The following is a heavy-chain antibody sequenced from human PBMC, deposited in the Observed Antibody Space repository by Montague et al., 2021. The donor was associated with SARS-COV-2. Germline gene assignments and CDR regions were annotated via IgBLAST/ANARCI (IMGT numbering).Heavy chain of an antibody. J-gene: IGHJ4*02. CDR1: GVSVTDYY. CDR3: LRHPEYDGLNVAPDF. CDR2: VLYNNGT. Sequence: SETLSLTCTVSGVSVTDYYWCWIRHPPGKGLEWVGDVLYNNGTNIYPSLKSRVAITVDTSTNQYSLRLTSVTAADTASYYCLRHPEYDGLNVAPDFWDQGTLVTVSS. V-gene: IGHV4-59*08. D-gene: IGHD3-10*01.